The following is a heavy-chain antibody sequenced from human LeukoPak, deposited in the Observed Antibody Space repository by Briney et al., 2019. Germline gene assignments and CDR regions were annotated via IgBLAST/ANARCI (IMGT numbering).Heavy chain of an antibody. J-gene: IGHJ4*02. CDR2: IIPIFGTA. CDR1: GGTFSSYA. V-gene: IGHV1-69*13. CDR3: ARDPSPHIVATTGGY. D-gene: IGHD5-12*01. Sequence: SVKVSCKASGGTFSSYAISWVRQAPGQGLEWMGGIIPIFGTANYAQKFQGRVTITADESTSTAYMELSSLRSEDTAVYYRARDPSPHIVATTGGYWGQGTLVTVSS.